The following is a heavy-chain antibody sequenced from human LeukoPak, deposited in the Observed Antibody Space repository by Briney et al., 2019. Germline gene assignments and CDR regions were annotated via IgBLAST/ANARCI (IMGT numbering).Heavy chain of an antibody. J-gene: IGHJ4*02. Sequence: SETLSLTCSVSGGSITSHYWNWIRQPPGKGLEWIGYIHSIVITNYTPSLKSRVTMSVDTSNKQICLPLSSVLAADAAVYYCARAHRGPFYADYWGQGTLVTVSS. D-gene: IGHD3-16*01. V-gene: IGHV4-59*11. CDR1: GGSITSHY. CDR2: IHSIVIT. CDR3: ARAHRGPFYADY.